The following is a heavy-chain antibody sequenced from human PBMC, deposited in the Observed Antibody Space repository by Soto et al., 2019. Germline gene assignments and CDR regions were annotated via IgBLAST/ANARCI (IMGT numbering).Heavy chain of an antibody. J-gene: IGHJ4*02. D-gene: IGHD6-13*01. CDR1: GGSIIDGQTY. Sequence: QVQLQESRPGMVKPSQTLSLTCTVSGGSIIDGQTYLNWIRQHTERGLEWMGYINYKGTTNYIPALKRQILISIDTSKNQFSPRLTSVTAADTAVYYCTRDAPAVAPYWGQGTQVTVSS. CDR3: TRDAPAVAPY. V-gene: IGHV4-31*01. CDR2: INYKGTT.